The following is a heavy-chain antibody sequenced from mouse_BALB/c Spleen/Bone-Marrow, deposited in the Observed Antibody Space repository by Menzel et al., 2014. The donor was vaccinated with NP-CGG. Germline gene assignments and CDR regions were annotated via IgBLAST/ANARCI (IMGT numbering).Heavy chain of an antibody. CDR3: ARKKSKLCFWYAY. CDR1: SYTLTRYW. CDR2: IDPSDSET. D-gene: IGHD6-1*01. Sequence: QVQLQQCGAELVRTGASVKLSCKASSYTLTRYWMNWVIQRPGQGLEWNGMIDPSDSETHYNQMFKDKATLTVDKTSSTAYMQPSNLTAEDSAVSSCARKKSKLCFWYAYCGQGTLV. V-gene: IGHV1-61*01. J-gene: IGHJ3*01.